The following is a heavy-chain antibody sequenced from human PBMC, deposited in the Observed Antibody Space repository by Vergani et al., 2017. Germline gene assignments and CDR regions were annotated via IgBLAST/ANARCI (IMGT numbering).Heavy chain of an antibody. CDR2: ISDDGSNK. D-gene: IGHD3-3*01. V-gene: IGHV3-30*18. CDR3: AKSGGPHDFWSGYYYYYMDV. J-gene: IGHJ6*03. CDR1: GFTFSSYG. Sequence: QVQLVESGGGVVQPGRSLRLSCAASGFTFSSYGMHWVRQAPGKGLEGVAVISDDGSNKYYADSVKGRFTISRDNSKNTLYLQMNSLRAEDTAVYYCAKSGGPHDFWSGYYYYYMDVWGKGTTVTVSS.